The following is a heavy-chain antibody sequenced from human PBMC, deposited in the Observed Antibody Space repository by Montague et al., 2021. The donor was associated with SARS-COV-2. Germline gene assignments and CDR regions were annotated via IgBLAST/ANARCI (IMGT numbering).Heavy chain of an antibody. Sequence: SETLSLTCAVTDGSISCALYFWCWIPPRPGTALECLVSDYYPGHTYLTRYLKSRATMSVDTSKNQFTLKMTSVTAADTAVYYCARRLGGSRWLDYWGQGTPVTVSS. D-gene: IGHD6-13*01. CDR3: ARRLGGSRWLDY. V-gene: IGHV4-39*01. CDR1: DGSISCALYF. J-gene: IGHJ4*02. CDR2: DYYPGHT.